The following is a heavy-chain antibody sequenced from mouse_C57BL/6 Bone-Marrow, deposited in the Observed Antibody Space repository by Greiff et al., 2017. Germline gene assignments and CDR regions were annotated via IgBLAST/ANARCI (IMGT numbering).Heavy chain of an antibody. CDR1: GYTFTSYG. D-gene: IGHD2-10*02. J-gene: IGHJ2*01. CDR3: ARSGYGTPFDY. V-gene: IGHV1-81*01. Sequence: VQLQESGAELARPGASVKLSCKASGYTFTSYGISWVKQRTGQGLEWIGEIYPRSGNTYYNEKFKGKATLTADKSSSTAYMELRSLTSEDSAVYFCARSGYGTPFDYWGQGTTLTVSS. CDR2: IYPRSGNT.